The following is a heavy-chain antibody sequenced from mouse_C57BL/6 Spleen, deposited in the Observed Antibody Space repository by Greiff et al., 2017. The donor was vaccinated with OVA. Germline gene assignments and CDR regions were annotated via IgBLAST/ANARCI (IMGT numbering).Heavy chain of an antibody. Sequence: EVQLQESGPGLVKPSQSLSLTCSVTGYSITSGYYWNWIRQFPGNKLEWMGYISYDGSNNYNPSLKNRISITRDTSKNQFFLKLNSVTTEDTATYYCAREVELVYFDYWGQGTTLTVSS. CDR2: ISYDGSN. CDR1: GYSITSGYY. D-gene: IGHD4-1*01. J-gene: IGHJ2*01. V-gene: IGHV3-6*01. CDR3: AREVELVYFDY.